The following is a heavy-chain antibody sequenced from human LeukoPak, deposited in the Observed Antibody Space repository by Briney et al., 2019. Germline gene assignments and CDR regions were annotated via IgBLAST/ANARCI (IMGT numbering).Heavy chain of an antibody. CDR2: MNPNSGNT. D-gene: IGHD4-17*01. Sequence: ASVKVSCKASGYTFTINYIHWVRQATGQGLEWMGWMNPNSGNTGYAQKFQGRVTMTRNTSISTAYMELSSLRSEDTAVYYCARGTTVTTLGVNDYWGQGTLVTVSS. CDR1: GYTFTINY. CDR3: ARGTTVTTLGVNDY. J-gene: IGHJ4*02. V-gene: IGHV1-8*02.